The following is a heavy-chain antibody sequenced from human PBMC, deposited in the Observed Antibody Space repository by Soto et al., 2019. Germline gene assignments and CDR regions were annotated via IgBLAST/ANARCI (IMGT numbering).Heavy chain of an antibody. V-gene: IGHV1-69*13. Sequence: SVKVSCKASGGTFSSYAISWVRQAPGQGLEWMGGIIPIFGTANYAQKFQGRVTITADESTSTAYMELSSLRSEDTAVYYCATESGMTTVTTSDYYYYYGMDVWGQGTTVTVAS. D-gene: IGHD4-17*01. CDR3: ATESGMTTVTTSDYYYYYGMDV. CDR1: GGTFSSYA. J-gene: IGHJ6*02. CDR2: IIPIFGTA.